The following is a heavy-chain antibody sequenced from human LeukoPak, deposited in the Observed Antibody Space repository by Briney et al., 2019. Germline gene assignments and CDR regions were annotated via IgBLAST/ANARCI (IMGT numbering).Heavy chain of an antibody. CDR1: GGSISSSSYY. D-gene: IGHD3-22*01. CDR2: IYYSGST. V-gene: IGHV4-39*01. Sequence: PSETLSLTCTVSGGSISSSSYYWGWIRQPPGKGLEWIGSIYYSGSTYYNPSLKSRVTISVDTSKNQFSLKLSSVTAADTAVYYCAILPYYYDSSGYSRPNDAFDIWGQGTMVTVSS. J-gene: IGHJ3*02. CDR3: AILPYYYDSSGYSRPNDAFDI.